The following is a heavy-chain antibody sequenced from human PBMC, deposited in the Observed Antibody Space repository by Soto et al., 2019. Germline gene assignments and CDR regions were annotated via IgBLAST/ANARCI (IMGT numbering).Heavy chain of an antibody. D-gene: IGHD6-13*01. Sequence: GPTLVNPIQTLTLTCTFTGVSLSTIGGCVGWIGQPRGKAIEWLALIYWHDDKRYSPALKSRLTIIKDTSKNQEGLTMTNMDPVDTATYYCAHRGGAAVGLYYFDYWGQGTLVTVSS. CDR3: AHRGGAAVGLYYFDY. CDR2: IYWHDDK. J-gene: IGHJ4*02. CDR1: GVSLSTIGGC. V-gene: IGHV2-5*01.